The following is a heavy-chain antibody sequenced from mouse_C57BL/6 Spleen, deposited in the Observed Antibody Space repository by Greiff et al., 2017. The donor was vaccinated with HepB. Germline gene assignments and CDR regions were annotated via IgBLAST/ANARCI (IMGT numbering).Heavy chain of an antibody. J-gene: IGHJ4*01. V-gene: IGHV1-82*01. D-gene: IGHD2-5*01. Sequence: VQLQESGPELVKPGASVKISCKASGYAFSSSWMNWVKQRPGKGLEWIGRIYPGDGDTNYNGKFKGKATLTAGKSSSTAYMHLSSLTSEDSAVYFCARYSTYAMDYWGQGTSVTVSS. CDR2: IYPGDGDT. CDR3: ARYSTYAMDY. CDR1: GYAFSSSW.